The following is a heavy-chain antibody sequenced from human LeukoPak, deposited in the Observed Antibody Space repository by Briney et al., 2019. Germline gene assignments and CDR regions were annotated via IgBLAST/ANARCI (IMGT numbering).Heavy chain of an antibody. J-gene: IGHJ4*02. CDR2: IYTSGST. Sequence: SQTLSLTCTVSGGSISSGSYYWSWIRQPAGKGLEWIGRIYTSGSTNYNPSLKSRVTISVDTSKNQFSLKLSSVTAADTAVYYCARESGSYSVFDYWGQGTLVTVSS. D-gene: IGHD1-26*01. CDR3: ARESGSYSVFDY. V-gene: IGHV4-61*02. CDR1: GGSISSGSYY.